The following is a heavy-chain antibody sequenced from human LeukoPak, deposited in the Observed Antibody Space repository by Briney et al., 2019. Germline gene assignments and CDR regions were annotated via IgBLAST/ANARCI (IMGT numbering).Heavy chain of an antibody. J-gene: IGHJ5*02. D-gene: IGHD3-10*01. V-gene: IGHV3-73*01. CDR2: IRSKANNYAT. Sequence: GGSLKLSCAASGFTFSGSAIHWVRQASGKGLEWVGRIRSKANNYATAYAASVKGRFTISRDDSKYTAYLQMNSLKTEDTAVFYCAKKTVGPAGWFDPWGQGTLVTVSS. CDR1: GFTFSGSA. CDR3: AKKTVGPAGWFDP.